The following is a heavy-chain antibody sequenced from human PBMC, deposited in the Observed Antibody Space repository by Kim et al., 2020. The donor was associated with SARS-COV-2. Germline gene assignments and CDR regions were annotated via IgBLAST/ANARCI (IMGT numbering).Heavy chain of an antibody. CDR2: IIPIFGTA. D-gene: IGHD3-10*01. CDR3: ADVYGWGSYYTRRYGMDV. CDR1: GGTFSSYA. J-gene: IGHJ6*01. V-gene: IGHV1-69*05. Sequence: SVKVSCKASGGTFSSYAISWVRQAPGQGLEWMGGIIPIFGTANYAQKFQGRFTITTDESTSTAYMELSSLRSEDTAVYYCADVYGWGSYYTRRYGMDVWVQGTTITVSS.